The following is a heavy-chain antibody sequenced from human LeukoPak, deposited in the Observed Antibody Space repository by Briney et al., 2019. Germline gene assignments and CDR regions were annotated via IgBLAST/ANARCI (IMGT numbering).Heavy chain of an antibody. CDR1: GFTFSSYS. V-gene: IGHV3-48*02. Sequence: PGGSLRLSCAASGFTFSSYSMNWVRQAPGKGLEWVSYISSSSSTIYYADSVKGRFTISRDNAKNSLYLQMNSLRDEDTAVYYCARDKVAVAGIPFDYWGPGTLVTVSS. CDR2: ISSSSSTI. D-gene: IGHD6-19*01. J-gene: IGHJ4*02. CDR3: ARDKVAVAGIPFDY.